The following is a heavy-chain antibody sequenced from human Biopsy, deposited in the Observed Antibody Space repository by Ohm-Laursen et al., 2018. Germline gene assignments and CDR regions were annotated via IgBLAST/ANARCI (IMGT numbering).Heavy chain of an antibody. V-gene: IGHV1-69*01. CDR1: GGAFTNYA. J-gene: IGHJ6*02. CDR2: IITVSETA. Sequence: SSVKVSCKASGGAFTNYAINWVRQAPGHGLEWMGGIITVSETAGYAERFQGRVTITADVTTTTAYMDLSGLRSEDTAVYYCVAYPSSGFFENNDDVAMDVWGQGTTVIVSS. D-gene: IGHD6-19*01. CDR3: VAYPSSGFFENNDDVAMDV.